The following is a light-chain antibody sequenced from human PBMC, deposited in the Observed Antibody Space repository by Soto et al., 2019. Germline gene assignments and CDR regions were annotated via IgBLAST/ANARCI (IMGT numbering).Light chain of an antibody. CDR2: KVS. V-gene: IGKV2-30*01. CDR3: MQGRHWPYT. Sequence: DVVMTQSPLSLPVTLGQPASISCRSSQSLVYSDGNTYLNWFQQRTGQSPRRLIYKVSNRDSGVPYRFSGSGSGTDFTVKISRVEAEDVGFYYCMQGRHWPYTFGQGTNLEIK. J-gene: IGKJ2*01. CDR1: QSLVYSDGNTY.